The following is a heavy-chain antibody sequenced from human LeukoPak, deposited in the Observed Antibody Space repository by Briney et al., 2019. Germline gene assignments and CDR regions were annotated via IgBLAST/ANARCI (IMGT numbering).Heavy chain of an antibody. CDR3: ARQIASAGTAGFDF. D-gene: IGHD6-13*01. J-gene: IGHJ4*02. CDR2: LYSTGST. V-gene: IGHV4-4*07. Sequence: SETLSLTCTVSGGSISSYYWSWIRQPAGKGLEWIGRLYSTGSTNYNPSLKSRVTMSVDTSTNQFSLRLRSVTVADTAVYYAARQIASAGTAGFDFWGQGALVTVSS. CDR1: GGSISSYY.